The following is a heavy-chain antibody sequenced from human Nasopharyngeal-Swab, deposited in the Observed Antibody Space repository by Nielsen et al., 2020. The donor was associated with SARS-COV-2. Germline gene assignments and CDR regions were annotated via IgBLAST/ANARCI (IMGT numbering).Heavy chain of an antibody. D-gene: IGHD3-3*01. Sequence: GGSLRLSCAASGFTFSSYSMNWVRQAPGKGLEWVSSISSSSSSYIYYADSVKGRFTISRDNAKNSLYLQMNSLRAEDTAVYYCAREGQIFGVVDYYYYGLDVWGQGTTVTVSS. J-gene: IGHJ6*02. CDR1: GFTFSSYS. CDR2: ISSSSSSYI. V-gene: IGHV3-21*01. CDR3: AREGQIFGVVDYYYYGLDV.